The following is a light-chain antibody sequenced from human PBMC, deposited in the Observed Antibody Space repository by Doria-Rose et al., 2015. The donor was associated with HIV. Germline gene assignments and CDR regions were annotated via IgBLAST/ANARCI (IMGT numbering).Light chain of an antibody. J-gene: IGKJ5*01. CDR1: LRVKRSY. V-gene: IGKV3-20*01. Sequence: TQSPGTLSLSPGERATLSCRASLRVKRSYLAWYQQQPGQAPRLLIYDASTRATGIPDRISGSGSGTDFTLTISRLEPEDVAVYYCQQYGTSRGTFGQGTRLEIK. CDR2: DAS. CDR3: QQYGTSRGT.